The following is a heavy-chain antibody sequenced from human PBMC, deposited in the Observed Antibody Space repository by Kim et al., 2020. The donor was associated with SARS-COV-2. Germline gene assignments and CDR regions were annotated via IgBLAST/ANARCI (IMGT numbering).Heavy chain of an antibody. D-gene: IGHD3-10*01. CDR3: ARASITMVRGVIIPTSYYYYGMDV. V-gene: IGHV1-46*01. CDR1: GYTFTSYY. CDR2: INPSGGST. J-gene: IGHJ6*02. Sequence: ASVKVSCKASGYTFTSYYMHWVRQAPGQGLEWMGIINPSGGSTSYAQKFQGRVTMTRDTSTSTVYMELSSLRSEDTAVYYCARASITMVRGVIIPTSYYYYGMDVWGQGTTFTVSS.